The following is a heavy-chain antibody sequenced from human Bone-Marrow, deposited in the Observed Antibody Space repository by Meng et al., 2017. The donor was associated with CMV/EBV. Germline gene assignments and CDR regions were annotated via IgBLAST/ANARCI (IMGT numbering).Heavy chain of an antibody. CDR3: ARDNIVVVPAAPAYYYYGMAV. CDR1: GFTFSSYS. D-gene: IGHD2-2*01. Sequence: LSLTCAASGFTFSSYSMNWVRQAPGKGLEWVSSISSSSSYIYYADSVKGRFTISRDNAKNSLYLQMNSLRAEDTAVYYCARDNIVVVPAAPAYYYYGMAVWGQGHTV. CDR2: ISSSSSYI. J-gene: IGHJ6*02. V-gene: IGHV3-21*01.